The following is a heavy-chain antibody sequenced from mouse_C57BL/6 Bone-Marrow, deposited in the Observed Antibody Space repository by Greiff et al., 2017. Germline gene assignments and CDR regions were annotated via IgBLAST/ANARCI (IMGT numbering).Heavy chain of an antibody. CDR3: ARRGYGYENYAMDY. CDR2: IYPRSGNT. CDR1: GYTFTSYG. J-gene: IGHJ4*01. V-gene: IGHV1-81*01. Sequence: VQLQESGAELARPGASVKLSCKASGYTFTSYGISWVKQSTGQGLEWIGEIYPRSGNTYYNEKLKGKATLTAAKTSSTAYMERRSLTSEDSAVYFCARRGYGYENYAMDYWGQGTSVTVSS. D-gene: IGHD2-2*01.